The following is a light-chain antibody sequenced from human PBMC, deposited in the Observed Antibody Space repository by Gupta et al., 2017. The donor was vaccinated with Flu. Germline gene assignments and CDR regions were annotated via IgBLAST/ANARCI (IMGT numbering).Light chain of an antibody. V-gene: IGLV3-21*02. Sequence: SYVLTQPPSVSVAPGQTARITCGGDSIGRKSVHWYQQKPGQAPVVVVYDDSDRPSGIPERFSGSNSDNTATLTISKVEAGDEAEYFCQVWHKSSGQFMVFGGGTKLTVL. CDR2: DDS. J-gene: IGLJ3*02. CDR3: QVWHKSSGQFMV. CDR1: SIGRKS.